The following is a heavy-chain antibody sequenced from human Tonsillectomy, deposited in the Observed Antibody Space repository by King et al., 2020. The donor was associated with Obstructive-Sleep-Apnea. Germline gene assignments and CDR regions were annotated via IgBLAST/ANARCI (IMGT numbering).Heavy chain of an antibody. V-gene: IGHV3-30*04. J-gene: IGHJ4*02. D-gene: IGHD1-26*01. CDR3: AREDGSSGCFDY. CDR2: ISYDGSNK. CDR1: GFTFSSYA. Sequence: VQLVESGGGVVQPGRSLRLSCAASGFTFSSYAMHWVRQAPGKGLEWVAVISYDGSNKYYADSVKGRFTISRDNSKNTLYLQMNSLRAEDTAVYYCAREDGSSGCFDYWGQGTLVTVSS.